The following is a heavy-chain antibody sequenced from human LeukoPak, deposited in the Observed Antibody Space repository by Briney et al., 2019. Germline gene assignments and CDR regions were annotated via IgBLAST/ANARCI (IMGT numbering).Heavy chain of an antibody. CDR3: ARVQVLIVPAAINY. V-gene: IGHV1-18*01. CDR1: GYTFTTYG. Sequence: ASVKVSCRASGYTFTTYGITWVRQAPGQGLEWQGWISTYNGKTNYAQKFQGRVTMTTDTSTSTAYMELRTLRSDDTAVYFCARVQVLIVPAAINYWGQGTLVTVSS. J-gene: IGHJ4*02. CDR2: ISTYNGKT. D-gene: IGHD2-2*01.